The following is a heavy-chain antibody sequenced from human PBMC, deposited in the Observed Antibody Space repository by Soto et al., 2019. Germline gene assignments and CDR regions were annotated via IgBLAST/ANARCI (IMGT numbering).Heavy chain of an antibody. V-gene: IGHV2-5*02. CDR1: GFSLTTRGVA. CDR2: IFRDDDK. CDR3: EHRSRGYAYYFDQ. Sequence: QITLKESGPALVRPTQTLTLTCSFSGFSLTTRGVAVGWIRQPPGKALEWLALIFRDDDKWYSPSLRSRLTITEHTSKSQVVLTMTDMDPVDTATSYCEHRSRGYAYYFDQWGQGTLVTVSS. D-gene: IGHD5-12*01. J-gene: IGHJ4*02.